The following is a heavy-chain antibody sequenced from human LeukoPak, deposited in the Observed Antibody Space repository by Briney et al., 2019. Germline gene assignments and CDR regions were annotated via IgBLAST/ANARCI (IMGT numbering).Heavy chain of an antibody. V-gene: IGHV3-30*04. J-gene: IGHJ3*02. Sequence: GRSLRLSCAASGFTFSSYAMHWVRQAPGKGLEWVAVISYDGSNKYYADSVKGRFTISRDNSKNTLYLQMNSLRAEDTAVYYCARGDVLLWFGELPPGAFDIWGQGAMVTVSS. CDR3: ARGDVLLWFGELPPGAFDI. CDR1: GFTFSSYA. D-gene: IGHD3-10*01. CDR2: ISYDGSNK.